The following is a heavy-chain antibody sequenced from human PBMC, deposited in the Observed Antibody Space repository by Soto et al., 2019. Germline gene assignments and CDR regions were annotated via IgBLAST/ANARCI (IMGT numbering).Heavy chain of an antibody. CDR2: RRKDGSAR. Sequence: EVQLVESGGGLVHPGGSLRLSCEASGFAFGSSWMTWVRQAPGKGLEWVANRRKDGSARSYLDSVTGRFTISRDNAKNSLYLQMDSLRAEDTGLYFCARDVSPGSSSLYLDAFDIWGQGTMVTVSS. V-gene: IGHV3-7*05. J-gene: IGHJ3*02. D-gene: IGHD6-13*01. CDR3: ARDVSPGSSSLYLDAFDI. CDR1: GFAFGSSW.